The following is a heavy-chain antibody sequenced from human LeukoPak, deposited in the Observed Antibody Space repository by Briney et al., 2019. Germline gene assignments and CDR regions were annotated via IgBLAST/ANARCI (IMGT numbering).Heavy chain of an antibody. J-gene: IGHJ4*02. CDR1: GFTFSSYE. CDR2: ISSSGSTI. Sequence: GGSLRLSCAASGFTFSSYEMNWVRQAPGKGLEWVSYISSSGSTIYYADSVKGRFTISRDNAENSLYLQMNSLRAEDTAVYYCARDRGYGSGRIYWGQGTLVTVSS. V-gene: IGHV3-48*03. CDR3: ARDRGYGSGRIY. D-gene: IGHD3-10*01.